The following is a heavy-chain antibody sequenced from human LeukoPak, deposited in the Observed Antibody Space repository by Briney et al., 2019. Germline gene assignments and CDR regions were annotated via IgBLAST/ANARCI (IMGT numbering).Heavy chain of an antibody. V-gene: IGHV4-39*01. CDR2: FYYTGTT. D-gene: IGHD4-17*01. CDR1: GVSVISTTYY. J-gene: IGHJ4*02. CDR3: ARHRTTVTTPFDY. Sequence: SETLSLTCTVSGVSVISTTYYWGWIRQPPGKGLEYIGSFYYTGTTYYNPSLKSRVTISVDTSKNQVSLNLNSVTAADTAVYYCARHRTTVTTPFDYWGQGTLVTVSS.